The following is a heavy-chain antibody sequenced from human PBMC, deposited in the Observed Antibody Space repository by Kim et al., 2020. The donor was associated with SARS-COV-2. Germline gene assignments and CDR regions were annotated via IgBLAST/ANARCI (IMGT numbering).Heavy chain of an antibody. CDR3: ARGNYYGGNSAPSWVAFDI. Sequence: SETLSLTCTVSGGSISSYYWSWIRQPPGKGLEWIGYIYYSGSTNYNPSLKSRVTISVDTSKNQFSLKLSSVTAADTAVYYCARGNYYGGNSAPSWVAFDIWGQGTMVTVSS. J-gene: IGHJ3*02. D-gene: IGHD4-17*01. CDR1: GGSISSYY. CDR2: IYYSGST. V-gene: IGHV4-59*01.